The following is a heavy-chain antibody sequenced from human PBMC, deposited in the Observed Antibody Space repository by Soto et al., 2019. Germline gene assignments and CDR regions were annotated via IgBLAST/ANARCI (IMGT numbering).Heavy chain of an antibody. J-gene: IGHJ3*02. CDR3: AKPRAVRDAFDI. Sequence: EVQLLESGGGLVQPGGSLRLSCEASGFTFSNYVMSWVRQAPGKGLEWVSGISGSGGSTYYAESVKGHFTSSRDNSKNTLYLQMNTLRAEDTAVYYCAKPRAVRDAFDIWGQGTMVTVSS. CDR2: ISGSGGST. CDR1: GFTFSNYV. D-gene: IGHD6-6*01. V-gene: IGHV3-23*01.